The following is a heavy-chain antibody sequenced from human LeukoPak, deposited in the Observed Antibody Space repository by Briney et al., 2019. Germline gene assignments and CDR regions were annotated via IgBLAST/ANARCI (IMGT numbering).Heavy chain of an antibody. CDR1: GGSISSGGYY. CDR3: ARTEYSRVSHFDY. CDR2: IYYSGST. V-gene: IGHV4-31*03. J-gene: IGHJ4*02. D-gene: IGHD6-6*01. Sequence: SETLSLTCTVSGGSISSGGYYWSWIRQHPGKGLEWIGYIYYSGSTYYNPSLKSRVTISVDTSKNQFSLKLSSVTAADTAVYYCARTEYSRVSHFDYWGQGTLVTVSS.